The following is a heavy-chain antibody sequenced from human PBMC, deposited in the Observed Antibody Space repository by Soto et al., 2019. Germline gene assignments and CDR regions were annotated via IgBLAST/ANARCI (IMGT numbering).Heavy chain of an antibody. V-gene: IGHV3-30*18. CDR3: AKDPRPHTAMATGYFDY. CDR1: GFTFSTYG. CDR2: IPYDGSNK. J-gene: IGHJ4*02. D-gene: IGHD5-18*01. Sequence: GGSLRLSCAASGFTFSTYGIHWVRQAPGKGLEWVAVIPYDGSNKYYADSVKGRFTISRDNSKNTLYLQMNSLRAEDTAVYYCAKDPRPHTAMATGYFDYWGQGTLVTVSS.